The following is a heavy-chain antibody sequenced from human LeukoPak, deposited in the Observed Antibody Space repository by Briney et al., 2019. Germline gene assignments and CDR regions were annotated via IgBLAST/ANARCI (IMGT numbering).Heavy chain of an antibody. D-gene: IGHD1-1*01. CDR2: IWAGESSG. Sequence: GGSLRLSCAASGFMFSDHGMHWVRQAPGKGLEWVALIWAGESSGLYAGSVKGRFTISRDTNTLYLEMNSLRAEDTAVYYCARDIWNDGNYYMDVWGKGTSVTVSS. V-gene: IGHV3-33*01. CDR1: GFMFSDHG. J-gene: IGHJ6*03. CDR3: ARDIWNDGNYYMDV.